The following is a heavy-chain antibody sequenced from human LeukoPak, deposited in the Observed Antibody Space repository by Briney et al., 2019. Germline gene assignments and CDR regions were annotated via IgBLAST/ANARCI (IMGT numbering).Heavy chain of an antibody. V-gene: IGHV4-38-2*02. D-gene: IGHD7-27*01. Sequence: SETLSLTCTVSGYSISSGYYWGWIRQPPGKGLEWIGSIYHSGSTYYNPSLQSRVTISLDTSKNQFSLKLSSVTAADTAVYYCARQRGWGFGSYLDYWGQGTLVTVSS. CDR2: IYHSGST. J-gene: IGHJ4*02. CDR1: GYSISSGYY. CDR3: ARQRGWGFGSYLDY.